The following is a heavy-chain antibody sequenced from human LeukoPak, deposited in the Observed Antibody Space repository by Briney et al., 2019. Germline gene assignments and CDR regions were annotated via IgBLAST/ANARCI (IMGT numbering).Heavy chain of an antibody. CDR3: ARDNSGSYSFVDY. V-gene: IGHV3-33*01. J-gene: IGHJ4*02. Sequence: PGGSLRLSCEAPGFTFSSYGMHWVRQAPGKGLERVAGIWNDGNDKYYADSVKGRFIISRDNSKNTLYLQMNSLRAEETAVYYCARDNSGSYSFVDYWGQGTLVTVSS. CDR1: GFTFSSYG. D-gene: IGHD3-10*01. CDR2: IWNDGNDK.